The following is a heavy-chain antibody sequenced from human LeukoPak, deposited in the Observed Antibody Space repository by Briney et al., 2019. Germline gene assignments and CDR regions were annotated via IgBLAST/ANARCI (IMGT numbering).Heavy chain of an antibody. CDR2: IYYSGST. D-gene: IGHD4-17*01. V-gene: IGHV4-39*01. CDR1: GGSISSSSYY. Sequence: KPSETLSLTCTVSGGSISSSSYYWGWIRQPPGKGLEWIGSIYYSGSTYYNPSLKSRVTISVDTSKNQFSLKLSSVTAADTAVNYCAKQFVSGDYDLGIFDYWGQGTLVTVSS. J-gene: IGHJ4*02. CDR3: AKQFVSGDYDLGIFDY.